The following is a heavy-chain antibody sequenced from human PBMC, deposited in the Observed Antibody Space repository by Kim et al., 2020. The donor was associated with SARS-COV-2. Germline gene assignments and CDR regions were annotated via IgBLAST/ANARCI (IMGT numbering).Heavy chain of an antibody. Sequence: AVSMRDRITINADTSKNQFSLHLKSVTPEDTAVYYCARDAGSKWDNWFDPWGQGTLVTVSS. V-gene: IGHV6-1*01. CDR3: ARDAGSKWDNWFDP. J-gene: IGHJ5*02. D-gene: IGHD1-26*01.